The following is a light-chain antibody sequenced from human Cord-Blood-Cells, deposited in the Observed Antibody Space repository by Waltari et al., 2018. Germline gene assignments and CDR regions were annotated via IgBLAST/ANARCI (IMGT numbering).Light chain of an antibody. CDR3: SSYTSSSTGV. CDR1: SSDVGGYNY. V-gene: IGLV2-14*01. J-gene: IGLJ3*02. CDR2: DVS. Sequence: QSALTQPASGSGSPGQSITISCTGTSSDVGGYNYVSWYQQHPDKAPNLMIYDVSNRPSVVSHHLAVSKCGNTASLAITGLQAEDEADYYCSSYTSSSTGVFGGGTKLTVL.